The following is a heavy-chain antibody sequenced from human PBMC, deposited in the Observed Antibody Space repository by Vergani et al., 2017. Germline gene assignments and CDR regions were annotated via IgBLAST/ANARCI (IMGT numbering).Heavy chain of an antibody. CDR2: IDRTGRT. Sequence: QVQLVESGPRLVKPSETLSLICSVSGYSISSGYFWGWIRQSPGKGLEWLGTIDRTGRTHISPSLKSRLTISVDTTKNQFSLRLTSATAADTAVYFCARDVMSPAEIDPKNAFHVWGQGTRVSV. J-gene: IGHJ3*01. CDR1: GYSISSGYF. V-gene: IGHV4-38-2*02. CDR3: ARDVMSPAEIDPKNAFHV. D-gene: IGHD3-16*01.